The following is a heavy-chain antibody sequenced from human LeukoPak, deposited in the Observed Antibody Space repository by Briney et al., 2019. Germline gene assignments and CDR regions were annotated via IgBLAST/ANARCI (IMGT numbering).Heavy chain of an antibody. CDR1: GYTFTSYY. CDR3: ARDVSTSGSYYWFDP. Sequence: ASVKVSCKASGYTFTSYYMHWVRQAPGQGLEWMGIINPSGGSTSYAQKFQGRVTMTRDTSTSTAYMEVRSLRSDDTAVYYCARDVSTSGSYYWFDPWGQGTLVTVSS. D-gene: IGHD3-10*01. CDR2: INPSGGST. J-gene: IGHJ5*02. V-gene: IGHV1-46*01.